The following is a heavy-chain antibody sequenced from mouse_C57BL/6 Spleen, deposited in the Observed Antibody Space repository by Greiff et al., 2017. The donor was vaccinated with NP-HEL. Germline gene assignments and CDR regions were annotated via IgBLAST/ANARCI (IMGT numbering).Heavy chain of an antibody. D-gene: IGHD1-1*01. V-gene: IGHV1-80*01. CDR1: GYAFSSYW. J-gene: IGHJ4*01. CDR2: IYPGDGDT. CDR3: ARWNYGSSYEAMDY. Sequence: VQGVESGAELVKPGASVKISCKASGYAFSSYWMNWVKQRPGKGLEWIGQIYPGDGDTNYNGKFKGKATLTADKSSSTAYMQLSSLTSEDSAVYFGARWNYGSSYEAMDYWGQGTSVTVSS.